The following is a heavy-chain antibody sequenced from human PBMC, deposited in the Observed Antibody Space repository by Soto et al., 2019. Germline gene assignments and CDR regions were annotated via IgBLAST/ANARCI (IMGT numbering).Heavy chain of an antibody. V-gene: IGHV4-34*01. CDR2: INHSGSA. CDR1: GESFSGYI. Sequence: QVQLQQSGAGLLKPSETLSLTCAVYGESFSGYIWTWIRQTPGKGLQWIGQINHSGSASYNPSLKSRVTTSVHPSNSQFSLELSSVTAADTAVYYCARGLITGSHYSGGWYYFDSWGQGTQVTVSS. D-gene: IGHD6-19*01. CDR3: ARGLITGSHYSGGWYYFDS. J-gene: IGHJ4*02.